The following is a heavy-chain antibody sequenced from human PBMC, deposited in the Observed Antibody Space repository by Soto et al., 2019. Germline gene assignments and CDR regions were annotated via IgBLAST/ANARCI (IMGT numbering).Heavy chain of an antibody. V-gene: IGHV1-69*06. J-gene: IGHJ2*01. CDR2: IIPIFGTA. D-gene: IGHD3-22*01. CDR1: EDTFRNYA. CDR3: ARTKYDRSAYYYWYLGL. Sequence: QVELVQSGAEVKKPGSSVKVSCQASEDTFRNYAISWVRQAPGQGREWMGGIIPIFGTANYAQKFQGRVTITADTSANTVYLELSSLRSEDTAVYYCARTKYDRSAYYYWYLGLWGRGTLVTVSS.